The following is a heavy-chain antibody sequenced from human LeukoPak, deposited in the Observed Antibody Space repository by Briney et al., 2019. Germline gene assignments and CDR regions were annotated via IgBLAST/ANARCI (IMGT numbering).Heavy chain of an antibody. D-gene: IGHD3-9*01. Sequence: GGSLRLSCAASGFTFSSYSMNWVRQAPGKGLEWVSSISSSSSYIYYADSVKGRFTISRDNAKNSLYLQMNSLRAEDTAVYYCARETYYDILTGTFDYWGRGTLVTVSS. CDR3: ARETYYDILTGTFDY. CDR2: ISSSSSYI. V-gene: IGHV3-21*01. CDR1: GFTFSSYS. J-gene: IGHJ4*02.